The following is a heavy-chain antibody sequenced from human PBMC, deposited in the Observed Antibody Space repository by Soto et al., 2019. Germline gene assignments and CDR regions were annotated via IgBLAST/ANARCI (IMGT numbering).Heavy chain of an antibody. CDR2: ISGYNANT. CDR3: ARSGHWLYYYYGMDV. J-gene: IGHJ6*02. D-gene: IGHD3-10*01. V-gene: IGHV1-18*04. Sequence: GASVKVSCKTSGYTFTNNGINWVRQAHGQGLEWMGWISGYNANTKYAQKFQGGVTLTTDTLTSTAFMELNSLRAEDTAVYYCARSGHWLYYYYGMDVWGQGTTVTVSS. CDR1: GYTFTNNG.